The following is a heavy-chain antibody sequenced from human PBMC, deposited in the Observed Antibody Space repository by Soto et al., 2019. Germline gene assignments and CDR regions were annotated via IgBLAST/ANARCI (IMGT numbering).Heavy chain of an antibody. CDR1: GFTFSNYA. CDR2: ISGSGRST. V-gene: IGHV3-23*01. CDR3: ARDGGNICSGGSCYFQAPDY. D-gene: IGHD2-15*01. Sequence: GGSLRLSCSASGFTFSNYAMSWVRQAPGKGLEWVASISGSGRSTNYADSVKGRFTISRDNSKNTLAVQMSSLRAEDTAVYYCARDGGNICSGGSCYFQAPDYWGQGTLVTVSS. J-gene: IGHJ4*02.